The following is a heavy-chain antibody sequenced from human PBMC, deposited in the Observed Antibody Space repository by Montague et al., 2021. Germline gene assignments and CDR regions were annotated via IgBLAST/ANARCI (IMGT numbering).Heavy chain of an antibody. CDR1: GGSISSYY. CDR2: IYYSGST. V-gene: IGHV4-59*01. J-gene: IGHJ4*02. CDR3: ARGYSSSWYN. D-gene: IGHD6-13*01. Sequence: SETLSFTCNVSGGSISSYYWSWIRQPPGKGLEWIGYIYYSGSTKYKPSLKSRVTISEDTSKNQFSLKLSSVTAADTAVYYCARGYSSSWYNWGQGTLVSVSS.